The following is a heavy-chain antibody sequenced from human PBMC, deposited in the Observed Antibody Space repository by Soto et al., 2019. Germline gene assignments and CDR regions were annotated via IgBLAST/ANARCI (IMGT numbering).Heavy chain of an antibody. CDR2: IWYDGSNK. CDR3: ARDRGSIWFGEFGDWFDP. V-gene: IGHV3-33*01. CDR1: GFTFSSYG. Sequence: GGSLRLSCAASGFTFSSYGMHWVRQAPGKGLEWVAVIWYDGSNKYYADSVNGRFTISRDNSKNTLYLQMNSLRAEDTAVYYCARDRGSIWFGEFGDWFDPWGQGTLVTVSS. D-gene: IGHD3-10*01. J-gene: IGHJ5*02.